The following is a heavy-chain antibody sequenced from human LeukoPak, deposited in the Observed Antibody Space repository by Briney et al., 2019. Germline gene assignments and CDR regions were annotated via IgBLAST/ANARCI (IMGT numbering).Heavy chain of an antibody. V-gene: IGHV3-23*01. CDR3: AKDPYGTRYFDY. Sequence: GGSLRLSCVASGFTFSRNAMSWVRQAPGKGLEWVSSLSGSGGDTYYADSVKGRFTISRDNSKNTVYPQMNSLKAEDTAVYYCAKDPYGTRYFDYWGQGTLVTVSS. CDR1: GFTFSRNA. D-gene: IGHD2-2*01. J-gene: IGHJ4*02. CDR2: LSGSGGDT.